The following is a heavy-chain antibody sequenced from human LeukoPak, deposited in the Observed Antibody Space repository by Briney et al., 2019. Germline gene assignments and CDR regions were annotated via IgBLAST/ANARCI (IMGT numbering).Heavy chain of an antibody. V-gene: IGHV3-48*04. D-gene: IGHD4-17*01. Sequence: GGSLRLSCAASGFTFSSYSMNWVRQAPGKGLEWVSYISGSSSTIYYADSVKGRFTISRDNAKDSLYLQMNSLRAEDTALYYCARARYDYGYWYFDLWGRGTLVTVSS. CDR1: GFTFSSYS. CDR3: ARARYDYGYWYFDL. J-gene: IGHJ2*01. CDR2: ISGSSSTI.